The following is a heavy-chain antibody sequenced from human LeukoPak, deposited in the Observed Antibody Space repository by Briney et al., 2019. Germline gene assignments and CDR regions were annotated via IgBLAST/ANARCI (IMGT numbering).Heavy chain of an antibody. CDR1: GFTFSSYG. V-gene: IGHV3-33*01. CDR3: ARGVGGYSYGTDY. D-gene: IGHD5-18*01. CDR2: IWYDGSNK. Sequence: PGRSLRLSCAASGFTFSSYGMHWIRQAPGKGLEWVAVIWYDGSNKYYADSVKGRFTISRDNSKNTLYLQMNSLRAEDTAVYYCARGVGGYSYGTDYWGQGTLVTVSS. J-gene: IGHJ4*02.